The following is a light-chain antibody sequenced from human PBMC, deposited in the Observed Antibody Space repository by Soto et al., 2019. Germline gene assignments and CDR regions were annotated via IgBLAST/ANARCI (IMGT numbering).Light chain of an antibody. CDR3: QQSSNLPYT. Sequence: EIQMTQSPSSLSVSVGDRVTITCRASQTSSSYVNWYQQNPEKDPKLLIYAASSLQSGVPSKFSGSGSGTDVTLTISSLQPEGFATYCCQQSSNLPYTFGQGTKLEIK. J-gene: IGKJ2*01. V-gene: IGKV1-39*01. CDR1: QTSSSY. CDR2: AAS.